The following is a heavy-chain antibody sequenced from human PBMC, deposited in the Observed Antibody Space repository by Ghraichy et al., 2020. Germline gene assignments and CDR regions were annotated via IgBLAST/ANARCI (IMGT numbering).Heavy chain of an antibody. CDR2: IIGSGSLT. V-gene: IGHV3-23*01. CDR3: TKGTTSNSGSAGDQN. Sequence: GGSLRLSCAASGFTFSSYPMSWVRQAPGKGLEWVSTIIGSGSLTYHADSVKGRFTISRDNSKNTLYLQMNALRVEDTALYYCTKGTTSNSGSAGDQNWGQGTLVTVSS. D-gene: IGHD6-19*01. J-gene: IGHJ4*02. CDR1: GFTFSSYP.